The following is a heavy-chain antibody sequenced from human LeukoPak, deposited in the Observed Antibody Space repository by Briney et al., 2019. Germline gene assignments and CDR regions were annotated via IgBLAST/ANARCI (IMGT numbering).Heavy chain of an antibody. CDR1: GFTFSSYA. D-gene: IGHD1-26*01. CDR2: ISGSGGST. J-gene: IGHJ4*02. V-gene: IGHV3-23*01. Sequence: GGSLRLSCAASGFTFSSYAMSWVRQAPGKGLGWVSAISGSGGSTYYADSVKGRFTVSRDNSKNTLYLQMNSLRAEDTAVYYCAKGSSFAWYFDYWGQGTLVTVSS. CDR3: AKGSSFAWYFDY.